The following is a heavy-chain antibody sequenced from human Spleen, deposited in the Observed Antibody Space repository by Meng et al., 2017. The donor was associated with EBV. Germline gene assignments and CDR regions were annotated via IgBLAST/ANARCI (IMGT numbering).Heavy chain of an antibody. V-gene: IGHV4-34*02. D-gene: IGHD4-17*01. CDR2: INHSGNT. J-gene: IGHJ5*02. CDR1: GGSFSGYS. CDR3: ARGSGDYLKLDCFDP. Sequence: QVQLRQWGRGLFKPSEHRSLTCAVDGGSFSGYSWSWIRQSTGKGLQWIGEINHSGNTIYNPSLKSRVTISVDTSKLQFSLNLTSVTAADTAVYYCARGSGDYLKLDCFDPWGQGTLVTVSS.